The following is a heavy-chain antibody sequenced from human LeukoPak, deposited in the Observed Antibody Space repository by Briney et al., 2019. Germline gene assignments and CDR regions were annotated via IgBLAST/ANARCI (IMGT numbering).Heavy chain of an antibody. CDR1: GFTFSSYE. V-gene: IGHV3-48*03. J-gene: IGHJ3*02. Sequence: GGSLRLSCAASGFTFSSYEMNWVRQAPGKGLEWVSYISSSGSTIYYADSVKGRFTISRDNAKNSLYLQMNSLRAEDTAVYYCARDADYGDAFDIWGQETMVTVSS. D-gene: IGHD4-17*01. CDR3: ARDADYGDAFDI. CDR2: ISSSGSTI.